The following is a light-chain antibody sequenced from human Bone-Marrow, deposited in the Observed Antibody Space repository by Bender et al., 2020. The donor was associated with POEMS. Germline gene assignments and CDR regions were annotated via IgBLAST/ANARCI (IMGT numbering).Light chain of an antibody. CDR3: CSYVGSSNGIWM. CDR1: SSDIGGYNY. J-gene: IGLJ3*02. Sequence: QSALTQPASVSGSPGQSINISCAGTSSDIGGYNYVSWYQQHSGKAPKLIIYDVTHRPSGVSDRFSGSKSGTTASLTISGLQTEDEADYYCCSYVGSSNGIWMFGGGTKLTVL. V-gene: IGLV2-14*03. CDR2: DVT.